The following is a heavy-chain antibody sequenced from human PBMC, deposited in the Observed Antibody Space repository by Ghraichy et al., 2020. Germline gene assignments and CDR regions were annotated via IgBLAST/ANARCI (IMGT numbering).Heavy chain of an antibody. CDR1: GFTFSNAW. CDR2: IKSKTDGGTT. V-gene: IGHV3-15*01. J-gene: IGHJ4*02. CDR3: TTDADVDIAAAGLGY. D-gene: IGHD6-13*01. Sequence: GESLNISCAASGFTFSNAWMSWVRQAPGKGLEWVGRIKSKTDGGTTDYAAPVKGRFTISRDDSKNTLYLQMNSLKTEDTAVYYCTTDADVDIAAAGLGYWGQGTLVTVSS.